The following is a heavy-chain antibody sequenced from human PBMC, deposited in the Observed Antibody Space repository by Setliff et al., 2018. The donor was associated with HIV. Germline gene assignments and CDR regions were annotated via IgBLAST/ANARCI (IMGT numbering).Heavy chain of an antibody. CDR1: GYRFTTGY. CDR2: IIPSDGST. D-gene: IGHD3-22*01. V-gene: IGHV1-46*04. J-gene: IGHJ4*02. Sequence: ASVKVSCKTSGYRFTTGYIHWVRQAPGQGLEWMGRIIPSDGSTIFAQKLEGRVTLTRDTSTSTTYMELSSLRSDDTATYYCARDGGYWDLDYWGQGTLVTVSS. CDR3: ARDGGYWDLDY.